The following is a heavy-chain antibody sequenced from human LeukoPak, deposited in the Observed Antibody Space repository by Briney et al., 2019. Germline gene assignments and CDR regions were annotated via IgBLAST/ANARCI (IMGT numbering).Heavy chain of an antibody. CDR3: ARQMLEILTTYGMDV. J-gene: IGHJ6*02. CDR2: INPSGGGT. D-gene: IGHD3-9*01. V-gene: IGHV1-46*01. Sequence: ASVKVSCKASGYTFISYHMHWVRQAPGQGLEWMGIINPSGGGTRYAQKFQGRVTVTRDTSTRTVHMELRSLRYEDTAVYYCARQMLEILTTYGMDVWGQGTTVTVSS. CDR1: GYTFISYH.